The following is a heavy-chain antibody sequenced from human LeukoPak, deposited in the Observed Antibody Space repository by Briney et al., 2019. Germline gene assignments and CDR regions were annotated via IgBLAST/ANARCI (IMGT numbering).Heavy chain of an antibody. D-gene: IGHD6-13*01. Sequence: GGSLRLSCAASGLTFSSYAMSWVRQAPGKGLEWVSSISSSSSYIYYADSVKGRFTISRDNAKNSLYLQMNSLRAEDTAVYYCARSSHSSSWQSDYWGQGTLVTVSS. CDR3: ARSSHSSSWQSDY. J-gene: IGHJ4*02. V-gene: IGHV3-21*01. CDR2: ISSSSSYI. CDR1: GLTFSSYA.